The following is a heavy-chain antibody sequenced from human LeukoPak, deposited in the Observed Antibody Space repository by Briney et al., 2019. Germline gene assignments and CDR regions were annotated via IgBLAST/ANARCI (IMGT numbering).Heavy chain of an antibody. J-gene: IGHJ5*02. V-gene: IGHV4-31*03. CDR1: GGSFSSGGYY. CDR2: IYYSGRT. CDR3: ARVRDGDYGYIGFDP. Sequence: SETLSLTCTVSGGSFSSGGYYWSWIRQHPGKGLEWIGYIYYSGRTYYNPSLKSRVTISVDTSKNQFSLKLSTVTAADTAVYHCARVRDGDYGYIGFDPWGQGTLVTVSS. D-gene: IGHD4-17*01.